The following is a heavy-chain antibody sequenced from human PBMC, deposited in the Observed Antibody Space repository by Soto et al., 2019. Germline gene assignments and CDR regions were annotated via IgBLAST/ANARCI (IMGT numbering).Heavy chain of an antibody. CDR3: ARSTEAGATYKWFDH. J-gene: IGHJ5*02. D-gene: IGHD6-13*01. Sequence: PSQTLSLTCAISGDSVSSNSAAWNWIRQSPSRGLEWLGRTYYRSKWYNDYAVSVKSRITINPDTSRNQFSLQVNSVTPDDTAVYYWARSTEAGATYKWFDHWGQGTLVTVSS. CDR2: TYYRSKWYN. CDR1: GDSVSSNSAA. V-gene: IGHV6-1*01.